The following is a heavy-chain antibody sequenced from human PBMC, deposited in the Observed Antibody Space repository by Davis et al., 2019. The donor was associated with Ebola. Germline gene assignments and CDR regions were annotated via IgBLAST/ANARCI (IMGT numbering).Heavy chain of an antibody. Sequence: MPSETLSLTCAVSGGSFSGNYWAWIRQSPGKGLECIREVDDSGRVHYNPSLKSRVSISLDTSKNQFSLKVTSMTAADTAVYYCTSYDSWGQGAHVTVSS. V-gene: IGHV4-34*01. J-gene: IGHJ4*02. D-gene: IGHD3-16*01. CDR3: TSYDS. CDR2: VDDSGRV. CDR1: GGSFSGNY.